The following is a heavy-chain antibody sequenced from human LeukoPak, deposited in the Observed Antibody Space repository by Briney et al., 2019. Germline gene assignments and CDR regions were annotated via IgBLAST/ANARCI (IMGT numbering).Heavy chain of an antibody. V-gene: IGHV1-18*01. D-gene: IGHD3-10*01. Sequence: GSSVTVSCKASGGTFSSYAISWVRQAPGQGLEWMGWISAYNGNTNYAQKLQGRVTMTTDTSTSTAYMELRSLRSDDTAVYYCARDDPKSYSYYYYYGMDVWGQGTTVTVSS. CDR1: GGTFSSYA. CDR2: ISAYNGNT. J-gene: IGHJ6*02. CDR3: ARDDPKSYSYYYYYGMDV.